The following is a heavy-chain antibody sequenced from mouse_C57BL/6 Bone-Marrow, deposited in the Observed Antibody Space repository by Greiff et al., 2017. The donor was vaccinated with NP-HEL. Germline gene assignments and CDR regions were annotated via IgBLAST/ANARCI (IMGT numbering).Heavy chain of an antibody. CDR2: INPSSGYT. V-gene: IGHV1-4*01. Sequence: VHLVESGAELARPGASVKMSCKASGYTFTSYTMHWVKQRPGQGLEWIGYINPSSGYTKYNQKFKDKATLTADKSSSTDYTQLSSLTSEDSAVYYCAWLRRFDYWGQGTTLTVSS. J-gene: IGHJ2*01. D-gene: IGHD2-2*01. CDR1: GYTFTSYT. CDR3: AWLRRFDY.